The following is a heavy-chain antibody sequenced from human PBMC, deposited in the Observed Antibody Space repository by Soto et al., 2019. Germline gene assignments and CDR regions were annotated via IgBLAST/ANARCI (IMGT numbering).Heavy chain of an antibody. CDR1: GGSFSGYY. Sequence: QVQLQQWGAGLLKPSETLSLTCAVYGGSFSGYYWTWIRQPPGTGLEWIGEINHSGSTNYNPSLTSRVTISVDTSKIQFSLKLTSVTAADKAVYYCARDKITGLFDYWGQGTLVTVSS. J-gene: IGHJ4*02. CDR2: INHSGST. V-gene: IGHV4-34*01. D-gene: IGHD2-8*02. CDR3: ARDKITGLFDY.